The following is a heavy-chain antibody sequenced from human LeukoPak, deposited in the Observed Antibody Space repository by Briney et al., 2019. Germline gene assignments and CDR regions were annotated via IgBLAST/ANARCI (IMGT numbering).Heavy chain of an antibody. CDR1: DGSINSRGYY. CDR2: ISIYYSGST. CDR3: AREGSGWYDITSPFDY. D-gene: IGHD6-19*01. V-gene: IGHV4-39*07. J-gene: IGHJ4*02. Sequence: SETLSLTCTVSDGSINSRGYYWAWIRQPPGKGLEWIGSISIYYSGSTYYNPSLKSRVTISVDTSKSQFSLKLSSVTAADTAVYYCAREGSGWYDITSPFDYWGQGTLVTVSS.